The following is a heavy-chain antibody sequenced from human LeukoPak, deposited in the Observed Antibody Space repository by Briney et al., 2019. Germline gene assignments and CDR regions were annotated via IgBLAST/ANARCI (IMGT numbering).Heavy chain of an antibody. CDR2: IYHSGST. D-gene: IGHD2-8*01. V-gene: IGHV4-39*07. CDR3: ARENCSTGVCYNGGDY. CDR1: AGSISTNHYY. J-gene: IGHJ4*02. Sequence: PSETLSLTCSVSAGSISTNHYYGAWIRQAPGKGLEWIGSIYHSGSTYYNPSLKSRLTISVDTSNNQFSLKLSSVTAADTAVYYCARENCSTGVCYNGGDYWGQGTLVTVSS.